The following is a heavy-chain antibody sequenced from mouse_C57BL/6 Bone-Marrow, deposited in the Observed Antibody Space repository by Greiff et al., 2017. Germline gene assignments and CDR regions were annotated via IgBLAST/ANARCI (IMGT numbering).Heavy chain of an antibody. CDR1: GFTFSSYT. Sequence: DVTLVESGGGLVKPGGSLKLSCAASGFTFSSYTMSWVRQTPEKRLEWVATISGGGGNTYYPDSVKGRFPISRDNAKNTLYLQMSSLRSEDTALYYCARPLDSSGLAWFAYWGQGTLVTGSA. CDR3: ARPLDSSGLAWFAY. CDR2: ISGGGGNT. J-gene: IGHJ3*01. D-gene: IGHD3-2*02. V-gene: IGHV5-9*01.